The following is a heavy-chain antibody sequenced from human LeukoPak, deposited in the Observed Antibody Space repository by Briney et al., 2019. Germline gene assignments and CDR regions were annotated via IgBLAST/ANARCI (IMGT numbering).Heavy chain of an antibody. CDR2: ISYDGSNK. CDR1: GFTFSSYA. D-gene: IGHD6-13*01. CDR3: AKDWLYVAAAGTRSYYYYYMDV. Sequence: GGSLRLSCEGSGFTFSSYAMHWVRQAPGKGLEWVAVISYDGSNKYYADSVKGRFTISRDNSKNTLYLQMNSLRAEDTAVYYCAKDWLYVAAAGTRSYYYYYMDVWGKGTTVTASS. J-gene: IGHJ6*03. V-gene: IGHV3-30-3*01.